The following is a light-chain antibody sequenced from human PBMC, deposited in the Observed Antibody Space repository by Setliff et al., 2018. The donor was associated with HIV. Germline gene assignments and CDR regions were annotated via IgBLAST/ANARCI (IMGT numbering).Light chain of an antibody. J-gene: IGLJ1*01. CDR1: SRDVGGHNY. Sequence: QSVLTQPASVSGSLGQPITMSCTGTSRDVGGHNYVSWYQQHPGKAPKLMIYDVSNRPSGVSNRFSGSKSGSTASLTISGLHAEDEADYYCSSFTSINIYVFGTGTK. CDR3: SSFTSINIYV. CDR2: DVS. V-gene: IGLV2-14*03.